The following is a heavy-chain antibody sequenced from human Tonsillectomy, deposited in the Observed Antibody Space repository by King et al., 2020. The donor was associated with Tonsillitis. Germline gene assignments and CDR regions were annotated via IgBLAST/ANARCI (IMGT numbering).Heavy chain of an antibody. V-gene: IGHV3-30*04. CDR3: ARDRNPRYYNYYYGMDV. CDR1: GFTFSSYA. J-gene: IGHJ6*02. D-gene: IGHD1-14*01. Sequence: VQLVESGGGVVQPGRSLRLSCAASGFTFSSYAMHWVRQAPGKGLEWVAVISYDGSNKYYADSVKGRFTISRDNSKNTLYLQMNSLRAEDTAVYYCARDRNPRYYNYYYGMDVWGQGTTVTVSS. CDR2: ISYDGSNK.